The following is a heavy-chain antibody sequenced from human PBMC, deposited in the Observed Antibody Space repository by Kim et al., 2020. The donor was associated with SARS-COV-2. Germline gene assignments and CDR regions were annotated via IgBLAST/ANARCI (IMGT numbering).Heavy chain of an antibody. CDR2: INPSGGST. J-gene: IGHJ6*02. CDR3: ARGREKQQLYHYYYGMDV. Sequence: ASVKVSCKASGYTFTSYYMHWVRQAPGQGLEWMGIINPSGGSTSYAQKFQGRVTMTRDTSTSTVYMELSSLRSEDTAVYYCARGREKQQLYHYYYGMDVWGQGTTVTVSS. D-gene: IGHD6-13*01. V-gene: IGHV1-46*01. CDR1: GYTFTSYY.